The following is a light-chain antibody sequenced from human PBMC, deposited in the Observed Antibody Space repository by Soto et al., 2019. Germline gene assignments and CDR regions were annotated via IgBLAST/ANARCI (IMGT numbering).Light chain of an antibody. CDR1: QGISNY. CDR2: GAS. Sequence: EIQMTQSPSSLSAYVGDRVTITCRASQGISNYLAWYQQKPGKVPKLLIYGASTLQSGVPSRLSGSGSGTDLTLIINSLQPEEVATYYCQTYDRAPWTFRQGTKVEI. CDR3: QTYDRAPWT. V-gene: IGKV1-27*01. J-gene: IGKJ1*01.